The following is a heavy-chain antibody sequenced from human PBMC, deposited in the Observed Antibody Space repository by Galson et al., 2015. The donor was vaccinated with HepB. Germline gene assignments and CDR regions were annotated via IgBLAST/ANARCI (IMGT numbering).Heavy chain of an antibody. J-gene: IGHJ6*02. CDR1: GFTFSSYS. CDR2: ISSSSSTI. D-gene: IGHD1-26*01. CDR3: ARRPRWELIYYYYYGMDV. V-gene: IGHV3-48*04. Sequence: SLRLSCAASGFTFSSYSMNWVRQAPGKGLEWVSYISSSSSTIYYADSVKGRFTISRDNAKNSLYLQMNSLRAEDTAVYYCARRPRWELIYYYYYGMDVWGQGTTVTVSS.